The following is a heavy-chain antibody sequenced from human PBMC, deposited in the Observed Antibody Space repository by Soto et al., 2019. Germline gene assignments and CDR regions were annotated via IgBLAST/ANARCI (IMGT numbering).Heavy chain of an antibody. CDR2: IYYSGST. CDR3: ARPVHAGCLDT. Sequence: SSSXLLTGTVAVCCISSYYCILIRQPPGKGLELIGYIYYSGSTNYNPSLKSRVTISVDTSKNQLSLKLSSVTAADPAVYYCARPVHAGCLDTCGQGTLV. V-gene: IGHV4-59*01. J-gene: IGHJ5*02. CDR1: VCCISSYY.